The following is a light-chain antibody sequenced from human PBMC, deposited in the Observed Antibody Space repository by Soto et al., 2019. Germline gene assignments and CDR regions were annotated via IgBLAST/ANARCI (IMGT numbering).Light chain of an antibody. V-gene: IGKV3-15*01. CDR3: QQYNSWPLT. CDR2: GAS. J-gene: IGKJ4*01. CDR1: QRVSSN. Sequence: EIVMTQSPATLSVSPGERATLSCRASQRVSSNLAWYQQKPGQAPRRLIYGASTRATGVPARFSGSGSGTEFTLTISSLQSGDFAFYCCQQYNSWPLTFGGGTKVEIK.